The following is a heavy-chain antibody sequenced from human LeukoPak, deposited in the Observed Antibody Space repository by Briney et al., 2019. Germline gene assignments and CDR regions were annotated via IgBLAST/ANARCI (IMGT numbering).Heavy chain of an antibody. D-gene: IGHD1-26*01. J-gene: IGHJ4*02. V-gene: IGHV5-51*01. CDR1: GYSFTTYW. CDR3: ARRVGAPTAFFDY. Sequence: GESLQISCKGSGYSFTTYWIGWVRQLPGKGLEWMGFIYPDDSDAKYSPSFQGQVTMSADKSISTAYLQWSSLKASDTAMYYCARRVGAPTAFFDYWGQGTLVTVSS. CDR2: IYPDDSDA.